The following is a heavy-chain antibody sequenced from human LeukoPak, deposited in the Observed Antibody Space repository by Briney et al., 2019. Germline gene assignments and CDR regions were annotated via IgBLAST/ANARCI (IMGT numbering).Heavy chain of an antibody. CDR1: GGSISSSGYY. CDR3: ARTGYCNGASCLNYFDS. J-gene: IGHJ4*02. CDR2: ISTGGST. V-gene: IGHV4-39*07. D-gene: IGHD2-15*01. Sequence: SETLSLTCTVSGGSISSSGYYWGWIRQPPGKGLEWIGRISTGGSTSYNPSLKSRVYMSMDTSKNQFFLDLRSVTAADTAMYYCARTGYCNGASCLNYFDSWGRGTLVTVSS.